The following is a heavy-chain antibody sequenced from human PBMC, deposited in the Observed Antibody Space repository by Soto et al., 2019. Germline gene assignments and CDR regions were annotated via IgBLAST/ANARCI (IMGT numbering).Heavy chain of an antibody. D-gene: IGHD3-22*01. CDR2: IYPGDSDT. CDR3: ARSSGLYYYDSSGYYYYYYGMGV. V-gene: IGHV5-51*01. Sequence: GESLKISCKGSGYSFTSYWIGWVRQMPGKGLEWMGIIYPGDSDTRYSPSFQGQVTISADKSISTAYLQWSSLKASDTAMYYCARSSGLYYYDSSGYYYYYYGMGVWGQGTTVTVSS. CDR1: GYSFTSYW. J-gene: IGHJ6*02.